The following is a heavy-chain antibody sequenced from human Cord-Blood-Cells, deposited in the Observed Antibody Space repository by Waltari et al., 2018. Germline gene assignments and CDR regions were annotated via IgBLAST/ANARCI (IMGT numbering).Heavy chain of an antibody. CDR2: INSDGSST. V-gene: IGHV3-74*01. CDR3: ARVWVDAFDI. CDR1: GCTFSSHW. J-gene: IGHJ3*02. D-gene: IGHD7-27*01. Sequence: EVQLVESGGGLVQPGGSLRLSCAASGCTFSSHWMHWVRPDPGKGLVWVSRINSDGSSTSYAESVKGRCTISRDNAKNTLYLQMNSLRAEDTAVYYCARVWVDAFDIWGQGTMVTVSS.